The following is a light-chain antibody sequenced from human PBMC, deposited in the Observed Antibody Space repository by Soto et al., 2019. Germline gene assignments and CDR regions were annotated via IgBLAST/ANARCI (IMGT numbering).Light chain of an antibody. J-gene: IGLJ2*01. Sequence: QSVLTQPPSASGTPGQRVTISCSGSSSNIGSKTVNWYQKLPGTAPKLLMYNNNQRPSGVPDRFSGSKSGTSASLAISGLQSGDEADYYCAAWDDSLRMLFGGGTKVTVL. CDR3: AAWDDSLRML. V-gene: IGLV1-44*01. CDR1: SSNIGSKT. CDR2: NNN.